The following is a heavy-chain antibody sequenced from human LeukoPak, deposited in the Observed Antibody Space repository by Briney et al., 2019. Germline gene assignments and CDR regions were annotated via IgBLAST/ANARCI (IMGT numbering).Heavy chain of an antibody. CDR2: IYYSGYT. V-gene: IGHV4-59*08. J-gene: IGHJ4*02. CDR1: GGSISSYY. CDR3: ATLQSSGYDYSDY. D-gene: IGHD3-22*01. Sequence: SETLSLTCTVSGGSISSYYWSWVRQPPGKGLEWIGYIYYSGYTDYNPSLKSRVTMSVDTSKNQFSLKLTSVTAADTAVYYCATLQSSGYDYSDYWGQGILVTVSS.